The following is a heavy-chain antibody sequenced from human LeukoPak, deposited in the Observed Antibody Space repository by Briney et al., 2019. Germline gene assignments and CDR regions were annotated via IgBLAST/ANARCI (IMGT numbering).Heavy chain of an antibody. V-gene: IGHV3-33*01. CDR1: GFTFSTYG. D-gene: IGHD6-25*01. CDR3: ARDTAQRAFDI. Sequence: SGGSLRLSCAAPGFTFSTYGMHWVRQSPGKGLERVAVIWYDGSKTHYRDSVKGRFTISRDNSKNTLYLEMNSLRAEDTAVYYCARDTAQRAFDIWGQGTMVTVSS. J-gene: IGHJ3*02. CDR2: IWYDGSKT.